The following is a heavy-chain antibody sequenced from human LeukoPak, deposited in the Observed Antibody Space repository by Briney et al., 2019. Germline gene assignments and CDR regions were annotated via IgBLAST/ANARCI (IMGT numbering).Heavy chain of an antibody. CDR2: ISYTGTYI. J-gene: IGHJ4*02. CDR3: VRDRGTYRPIDY. D-gene: IGHD1-26*01. V-gene: IGHV3-21*04. Sequence: PGGSLRLSCAASAFSLNAYNMNRVRQAPGKGLEWVSSISYTGTYIYYADSVKGRFTISRDNAQNSLYLQMNSLRAEDTAIYYCVRDRGTYRPIDYWGQGTLVTVSS. CDR1: AFSLNAYN.